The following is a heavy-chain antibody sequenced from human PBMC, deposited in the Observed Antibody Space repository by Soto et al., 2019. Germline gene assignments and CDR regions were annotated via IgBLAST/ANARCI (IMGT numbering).Heavy chain of an antibody. J-gene: IGHJ6*04. CDR1: GYTFTSYG. CDR3: ARDNSGSYGNYYYCGTEV. CDR2: ISAYNGNT. V-gene: IGHV1-18*04. Sequence: ASVKVSCKASGYTFTSYGISWVRQAPGQGLEWMGWISAYNGNTNYAQKLQGRVTMTTDTSTSTAYMELRSLRSDDTAVYYCARDNSGSYGNYYYCGTEVWGKGNTVTVST. D-gene: IGHD1-26*01.